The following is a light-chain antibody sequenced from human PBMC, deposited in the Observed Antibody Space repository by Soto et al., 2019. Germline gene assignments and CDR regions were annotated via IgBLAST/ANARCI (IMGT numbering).Light chain of an antibody. CDR1: QGISSY. CDR2: AAS. J-gene: IGKJ1*01. Sequence: AIRMTQSPSSLSASTGYRVTITCRASQGISSYLAWYQQKAGKAPKLLIYAASTLRSGVPSRFSGSGSATDFTLTISSLQPDDFATYYCQQLNTYPPTFGQGTKVDIK. CDR3: QQLNTYPPT. V-gene: IGKV1-8*01.